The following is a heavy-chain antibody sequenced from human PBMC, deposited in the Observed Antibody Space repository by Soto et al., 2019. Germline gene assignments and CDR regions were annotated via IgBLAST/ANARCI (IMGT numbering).Heavy chain of an antibody. Sequence: QVQLVQSGAEVKKPGSSVKVSCKASGGTFGSYAISWVRQAPGQGLEWMGGIIPIPGTANYAQEFQGRVTSAADESTSTAYMELSSLRSEDTAVYYCARSQGSSTSLEIYYYYYYGMDVWGQGTKVSVSP. CDR2: IIPIPGTA. CDR3: ARSQGSSTSLEIYYYYYYGMDV. V-gene: IGHV1-69*01. D-gene: IGHD2-2*01. CDR1: GGTFGSYA. J-gene: IGHJ6*01.